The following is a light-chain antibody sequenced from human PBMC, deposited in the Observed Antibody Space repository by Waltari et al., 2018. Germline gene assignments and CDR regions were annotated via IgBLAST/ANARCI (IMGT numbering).Light chain of an antibody. CDR1: TSDIGDYNY. J-gene: IGLJ2*01. Sequence: QSALTQPSSVSGSPGQSITISCTGSTSDIGDYNYVSWYQQHPGKAPKLVIYDVNNRPAGLSNRLSGAKAGNTASLAISGLQAEDEADYYCSSYTSLTNLFVVFGGGTKVTVL. CDR3: SSYTSLTNLFVV. V-gene: IGLV2-14*03. CDR2: DVN.